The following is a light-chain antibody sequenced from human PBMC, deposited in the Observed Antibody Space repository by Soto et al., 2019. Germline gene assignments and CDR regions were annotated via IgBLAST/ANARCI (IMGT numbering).Light chain of an antibody. CDR3: QSYDSTLSARYV. CDR1: SSNIGAGYD. CDR2: GNI. Sequence: QSVLTQPPSVSGAPGQRVTISCTGSSSNIGAGYDVHWYQQRPGTAPKLLIFGNINRPSRVPDRFSGSKSGTSASLAITGLQAEDEGHYYCQSYDSTLSARYVFGTGTKVTVL. V-gene: IGLV1-40*01. J-gene: IGLJ1*01.